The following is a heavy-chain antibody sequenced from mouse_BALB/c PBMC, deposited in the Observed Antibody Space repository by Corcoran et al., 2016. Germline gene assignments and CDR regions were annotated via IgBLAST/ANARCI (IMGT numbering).Heavy chain of an antibody. CDR2: ILPGSGST. V-gene: IGHV1-9*01. CDR3: ARYYRYAMDY. D-gene: IGHD2-14*01. CDR1: GYTFSSYW. Sequence: QVQLQQSGAELMKPGASVKISCKATGYTFSSYWIEWVKQRPGHGLEWIGEILPGSGSTNYNEKFKGKATFTADPSSNTAYMQLSSLTSEDSAVYYCARYYRYAMDYWGQGTSVTVSS. J-gene: IGHJ4*01.